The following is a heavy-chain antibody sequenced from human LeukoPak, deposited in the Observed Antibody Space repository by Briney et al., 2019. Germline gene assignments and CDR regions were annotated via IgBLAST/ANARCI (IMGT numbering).Heavy chain of an antibody. CDR3: ASGKAGVDY. V-gene: IGHV1-18*01. J-gene: IGHJ4*02. Sequence: ASVTVSFTGSGYTFTIYGSSWVRQAPGQGLEWMGWISAYNGNTNYAQKLQGRVTMTTDASTSTAYMELRSLRSDDTAVYYCASGKAGVDYWGQGTLVTVSS. CDR1: GYTFTIYG. CDR2: ISAYNGNT. D-gene: IGHD1-26*01.